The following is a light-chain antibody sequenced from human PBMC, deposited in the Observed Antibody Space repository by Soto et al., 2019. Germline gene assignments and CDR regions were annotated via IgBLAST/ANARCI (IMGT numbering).Light chain of an antibody. CDR1: QGISSY. CDR2: ASS. V-gene: IGKV1-9*01. Sequence: DIHLTQSPSFLSASVGDRVTISCRASQGISSYLAWYQQTPGKAPKLLIYASSTLQSGVPARFSCSGSGTEFTLTIGSLQPEDFATYYCQQRNTFPVTFGQGTRLAI. CDR3: QQRNTFPVT. J-gene: IGKJ5*01.